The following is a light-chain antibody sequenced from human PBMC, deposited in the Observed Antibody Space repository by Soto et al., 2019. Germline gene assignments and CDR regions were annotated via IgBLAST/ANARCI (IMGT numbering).Light chain of an antibody. Sequence: EIVMTHSPATLAVSPCERATLSSRASQSVSSNLARDQQKPGQAPRLLIYGASTRATGIPARFSGSGSGTEFTLTISSLQSEDFAVYYCQQYNNWPWTFGQGTKVDIK. J-gene: IGKJ1*01. V-gene: IGKV3-15*01. CDR3: QQYNNWPWT. CDR2: GAS. CDR1: QSVSSN.